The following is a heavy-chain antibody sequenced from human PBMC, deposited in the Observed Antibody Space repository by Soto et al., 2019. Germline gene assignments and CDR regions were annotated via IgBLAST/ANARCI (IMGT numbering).Heavy chain of an antibody. J-gene: IGHJ4*02. V-gene: IGHV4-30-4*01. CDR1: GGSITSGDYY. CDR3: ARTEPSVSFDF. CDR2: IYYSGNT. Sequence: QVHLQESGPGLVKPSQTLSLTCTVSGGSITSGDYYWSWIRQPPGKGLEWIGYIYYSGNTYYNPSHKRPVIISVDTSKGQFSLNLTAVTAADTAVFSCARTEPSVSFDFWGQGTLITVSS. D-gene: IGHD1-26*01.